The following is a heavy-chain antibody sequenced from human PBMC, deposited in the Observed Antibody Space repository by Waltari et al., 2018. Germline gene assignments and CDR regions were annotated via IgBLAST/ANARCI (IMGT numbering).Heavy chain of an antibody. Sequence: EVQLVESGGGLVKPGGSLRLSCAASGFTFSSYSMNWVRQAPGKGLEWVSSISSSSSYIYYADSVKGRFTISRDNAKNSLYLQMNSLRAEDTAVYYCARDLINWNYAHTDKNDYWGQGTLVTVSS. J-gene: IGHJ4*02. V-gene: IGHV3-21*01. CDR1: GFTFSSYS. CDR2: ISSSSSYI. CDR3: ARDLINWNYAHTDKNDY. D-gene: IGHD1-7*01.